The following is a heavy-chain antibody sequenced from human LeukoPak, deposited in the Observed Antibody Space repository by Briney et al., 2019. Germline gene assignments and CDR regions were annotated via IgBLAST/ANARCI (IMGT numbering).Heavy chain of an antibody. D-gene: IGHD1-26*01. CDR3: ARGLIVGATWGENSNCFDP. Sequence: SETLSLTCAVYGGSFSGYYWSWIRQPPGKGLEWIGYIYYSGNTNYNPSLKSRVTISVDTSKNQFSLNLSSVTAADTAVYYCARGLIVGATWGENSNCFDPWGQGTLVTVSS. CDR1: GGSFSGYY. CDR2: IYYSGNT. V-gene: IGHV4-59*01. J-gene: IGHJ5*02.